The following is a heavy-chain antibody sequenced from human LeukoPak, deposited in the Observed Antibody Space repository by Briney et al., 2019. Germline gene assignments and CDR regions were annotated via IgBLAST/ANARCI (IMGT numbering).Heavy chain of an antibody. V-gene: IGHV1-8*01. Sequence: GASVKVSCKASGYTFTSYDINWVRQATGQGLEWMGWMNPNSGNTGYAQKFQGRVTMTRNTSMSTAYMELSSLRSEDTAVYYCASGGDCSGGSCYSGFGYWGQGTLVTVSS. J-gene: IGHJ4*02. CDR1: GYTFTSYD. CDR2: MNPNSGNT. D-gene: IGHD2-15*01. CDR3: ASGGDCSGGSCYSGFGY.